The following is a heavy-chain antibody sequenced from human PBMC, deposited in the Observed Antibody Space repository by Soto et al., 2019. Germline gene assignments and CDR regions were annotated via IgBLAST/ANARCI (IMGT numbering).Heavy chain of an antibody. V-gene: IGHV1-46*01. D-gene: IGHD6-13*01. J-gene: IGHJ4*02. CDR3: ARDRVAAAGDY. Sequence: ASVKVSCTASGYTFTSYYMHWVRQAPGQGLEWMGIINPSGGSTSYAQKFQGRVTMTRDTSTSTVYMELSSLRSEDTAVYYCARDRVAAAGDYGGQGTLVTVSS. CDR2: INPSGGST. CDR1: GYTFTSYY.